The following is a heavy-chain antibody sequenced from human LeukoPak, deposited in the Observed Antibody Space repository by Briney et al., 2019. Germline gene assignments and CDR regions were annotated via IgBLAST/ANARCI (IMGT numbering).Heavy chain of an antibody. J-gene: IGHJ4*02. CDR1: GFTFSSYA. Sequence: GGSLRLSCAASGFTFSSYAMHWVRAAPGKGLEWVAVISYDGSNKYYADSVKGRFTISRDNSKNTLYLQMNSLRAEDTAVYYCVGTSYSSSWNREFDYWGQGTLVTVSS. D-gene: IGHD6-13*01. CDR2: ISYDGSNK. V-gene: IGHV3-30-3*01. CDR3: VGTSYSSSWNREFDY.